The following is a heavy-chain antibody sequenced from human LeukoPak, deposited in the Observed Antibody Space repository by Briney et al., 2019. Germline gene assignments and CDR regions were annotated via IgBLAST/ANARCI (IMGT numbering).Heavy chain of an antibody. CDR3: ARSAGGTVDY. D-gene: IGHD6-13*01. CDR2: TYYRSKWYS. J-gene: IGHJ4*02. V-gene: IGHV6-1*01. Sequence: SQTLSLTCAISGDSVASNDDAWNWIRQSPWRGLEWLGRTYYRSKWYSEYAVSVKGRIAINPDTSRNQFSLHLNSVTPDDSAIYYCARSAGGTVDYWGQGALVTVSS. CDR1: GDSVASNDDA.